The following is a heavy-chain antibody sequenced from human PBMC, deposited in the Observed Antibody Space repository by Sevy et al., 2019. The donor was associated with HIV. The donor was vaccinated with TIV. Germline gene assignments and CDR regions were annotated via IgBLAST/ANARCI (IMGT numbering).Heavy chain of an antibody. D-gene: IGHD5-12*01. V-gene: IGHV3-30*18. J-gene: IGHJ4*02. Sequence: GGSLRLSCAASGFTFSSYGMHWVRQAPGKGLEWVAVISYDGSNKYYADSVKGRFTISRDNSKNTLYLQMNSLRAEDTAVYYCAKDKEMATIPYYFDYWGQGTLVTVS. CDR1: GFTFSSYG. CDR2: ISYDGSNK. CDR3: AKDKEMATIPYYFDY.